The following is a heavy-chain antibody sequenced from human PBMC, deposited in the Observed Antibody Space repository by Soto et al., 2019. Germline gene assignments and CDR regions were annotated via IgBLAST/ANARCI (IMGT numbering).Heavy chain of an antibody. CDR1: GFTFSSYA. Sequence: HPGGSLRLSCAASGFTFSSYAMSWVRQAPGKGLEWVSAISGSGGSTYYADSVKGRFTISRDNSKNTLYLQMNSLRAEDTAVYYCAKGLGTNYYYGMDVWGQGTTVTVSS. J-gene: IGHJ6*02. D-gene: IGHD1-1*01. CDR2: ISGSGGST. CDR3: AKGLGTNYYYGMDV. V-gene: IGHV3-23*01.